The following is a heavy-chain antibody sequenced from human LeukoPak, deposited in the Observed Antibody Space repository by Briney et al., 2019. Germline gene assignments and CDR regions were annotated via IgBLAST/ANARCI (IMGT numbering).Heavy chain of an antibody. V-gene: IGHV3-11*04. CDR3: ARDRYSSSSFDY. D-gene: IGHD6-6*01. CDR1: GFTFSDYY. Sequence: GGSLRLSCAASGFTFSDYYMSWVRQAPGKGLEGVSYISSSGSTIYYADSVKGRFTISRDNAKNSLYLQMNSLRAEDTAVYYCARDRYSSSSFDYWGQRTLVTVSP. J-gene: IGHJ4*02. CDR2: ISSSGSTI.